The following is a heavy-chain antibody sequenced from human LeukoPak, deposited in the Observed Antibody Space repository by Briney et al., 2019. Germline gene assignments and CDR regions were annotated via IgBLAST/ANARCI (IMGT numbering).Heavy chain of an antibody. V-gene: IGHV3-33*01. J-gene: IGHJ6*04. CDR2: IWYDGSNK. CDR3: ARWLVQYYYYYYGMDV. D-gene: IGHD6-6*01. CDR1: GFTFSSYG. Sequence: PGRSLRLSCAASGFTFSSYGMHWVRQAPGKGLERVAVIWYDGSNKYYADSVKGRFTISRDNSKNTLYLQMNSLRAEDTAVYYCARWLVQYYYYYYGMDVWGKGTTVTVSS.